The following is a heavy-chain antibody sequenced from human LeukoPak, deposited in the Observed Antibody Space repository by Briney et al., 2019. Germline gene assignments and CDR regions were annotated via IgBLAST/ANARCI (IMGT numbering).Heavy chain of an antibody. CDR2: ISSSLNYI. CDR3: ARGGYSSTLYGRYQH. CDR1: GFTFSSYS. J-gene: IGHJ1*01. V-gene: IGHV3-21*01. Sequence: PGGSLRLSCAASGFTFSSYSMNWVRQAPGKGLEWVSSISSSLNYIYYADSVKGRFTISRDNAKNSLYLQMNSLRAEDTAVYYCARGGYSSTLYGRYQHWGKGILVAVSP. D-gene: IGHD6-13*01.